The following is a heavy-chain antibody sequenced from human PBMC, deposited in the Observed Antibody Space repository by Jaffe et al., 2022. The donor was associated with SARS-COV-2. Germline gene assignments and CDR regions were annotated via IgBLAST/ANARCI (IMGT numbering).Heavy chain of an antibody. CDR2: IYWDDDK. J-gene: IGHJ5*02. Sequence: QITLKESGPTLVKPTQTLTLTCTFSGFSLTTSGVGVGWIRQPPGEALEWLALIYWDDDKRYTPSLKSRLTITKDTSKNQVVLRMSNMDPVDTGTYYCAHSKDAAAARGNWFDPWGQGTLVTVSS. D-gene: IGHD6-13*01. CDR1: GFSLTTSGVG. V-gene: IGHV2-5*02. CDR3: AHSKDAAAARGNWFDP.